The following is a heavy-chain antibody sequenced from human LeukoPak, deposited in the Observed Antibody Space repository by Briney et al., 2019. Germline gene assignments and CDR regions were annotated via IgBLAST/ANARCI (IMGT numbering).Heavy chain of an antibody. V-gene: IGHV1-69*13. CDR2: IIPIFGTA. J-gene: IGHJ5*02. CDR1: GGTFSSYA. D-gene: IGHD1-1*01. CDR3: AAERSLVGAWFDP. Sequence: SLKVSCKASGGTFSSYAISWVRQAPGQGLEWMGGIIPIFGTANYAQKFQGRVTITADESTSTAYMELSSLRSEDTAVYYCAAERSLVGAWFDPWGQGTLVTVSS.